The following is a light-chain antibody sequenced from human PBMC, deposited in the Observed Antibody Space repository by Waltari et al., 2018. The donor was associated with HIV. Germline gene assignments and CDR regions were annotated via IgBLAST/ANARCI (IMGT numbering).Light chain of an antibody. V-gene: IGLV8-61*01. Sequence: QTVVTQEPSFSVSPGGTVTLTCGLSYGSVSASYCPSWYQQTPGQAPRTLIYSTNTRSSGVPDRFSGSILGNKAALTITGAQADDESVYYCSLYMGGGIWVFGGGTKLTVL. J-gene: IGLJ3*02. CDR1: YGSVSASYC. CDR3: SLYMGGGIWV. CDR2: STN.